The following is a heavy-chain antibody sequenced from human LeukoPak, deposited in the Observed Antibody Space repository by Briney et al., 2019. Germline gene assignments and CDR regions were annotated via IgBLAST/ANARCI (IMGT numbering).Heavy chain of an antibody. J-gene: IGHJ4*02. CDR2: IYTAGTT. Sequence: GGSLRLSCAASGFTVSDNYMSWVRQAPGKGLEWVSVIYTAGTTYSADSVKDRFTISRDNPKNLLYLQMNSLRVEDTALYYCARGLTAGGSFDSWGQGTLVTVSS. CDR1: GFTVSDNY. D-gene: IGHD6-13*01. V-gene: IGHV3-66*01. CDR3: ARGLTAGGSFDS.